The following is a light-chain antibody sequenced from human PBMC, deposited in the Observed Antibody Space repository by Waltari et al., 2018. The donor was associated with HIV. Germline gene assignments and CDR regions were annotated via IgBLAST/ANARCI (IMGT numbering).Light chain of an antibody. J-gene: IGKJ2*01. CDR2: SAS. CDR3: EQSYDFPRT. V-gene: IGKV1-39*01. Sequence: QMTQSPSCLSASVGESVTFTCRSSRTIKTYLNWYQQTSGRPPRLLIFSASSLQSGVSSRFSGGGSGTEFTLTINNLQLEDFATYYCEQSYDFPRTFGQGT. CDR1: RTIKTY.